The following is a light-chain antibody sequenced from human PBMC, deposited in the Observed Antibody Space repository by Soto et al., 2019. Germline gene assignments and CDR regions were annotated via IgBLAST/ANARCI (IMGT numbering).Light chain of an antibody. J-gene: IGKJ4*01. V-gene: IGKV2-28*01. CDR1: QSLLHSDGYNY. CDR2: SGS. CDR3: MQALQTPVT. Sequence: EIVLTQSSLSLPVTPGEPASISCRSSQSLLHSDGYNYLDWYLQKPGQSPQLLIYSGSHRASGVPDRFSGSGSGTDFTLKISRVEAEDVGIDYCMQALQTPVTFGGGTKVEI.